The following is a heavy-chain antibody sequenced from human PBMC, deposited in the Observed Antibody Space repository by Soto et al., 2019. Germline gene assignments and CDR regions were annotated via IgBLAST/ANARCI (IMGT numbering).Heavy chain of an antibody. D-gene: IGHD6-13*01. Sequence: EVQLVESGGGVVRPGGSLRLSCEASGFTFDDYAMSWVRQAPGKGLEWVSGINWNGGSTYYADSVKGRFTISRDSAKNSLYLQTNSLRAEDTALYYCARVPYVSSSTWYYDYWGQGTLVTVPS. CDR2: INWNGGST. V-gene: IGHV3-20*04. CDR3: ARVPYVSSSTWYYDY. CDR1: GFTFDDYA. J-gene: IGHJ4*02.